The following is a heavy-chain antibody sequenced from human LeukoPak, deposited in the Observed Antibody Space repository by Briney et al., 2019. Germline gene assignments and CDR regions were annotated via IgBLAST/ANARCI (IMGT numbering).Heavy chain of an antibody. V-gene: IGHV3-30*04. CDR3: AKLIMGGNENFDY. Sequence: GGSLRLSCAASGFTFSSYAMHWVRQAPGKGLEWVAVISYDGSNKYYADSVKGRFTISRDNSKNTLYLQMNSLRAEDTAVYYCAKLIMGGNENFDYWGQGTLVTVSS. CDR1: GFTFSSYA. CDR2: ISYDGSNK. J-gene: IGHJ4*02. D-gene: IGHD4-23*01.